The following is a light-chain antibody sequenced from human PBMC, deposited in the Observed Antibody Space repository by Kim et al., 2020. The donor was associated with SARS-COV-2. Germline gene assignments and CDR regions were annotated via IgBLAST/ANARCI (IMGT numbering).Light chain of an antibody. J-gene: IGKJ4*01. CDR3: QQFGPSHS. Sequence: EIVLTQSPGTLSLSPGERATLSSRASQSIGNNFLAWYQQKPGQAPRLLIYGASIRATGIADRFSGSGSGTDFTLTINKLQPGDFGVYYCQQFGPSHSFGGGSKVEI. CDR1: QSIGNNF. CDR2: GAS. V-gene: IGKV3-20*01.